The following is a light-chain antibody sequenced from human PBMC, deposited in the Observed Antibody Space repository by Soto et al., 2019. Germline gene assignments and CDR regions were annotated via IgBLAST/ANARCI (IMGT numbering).Light chain of an antibody. J-gene: IGKJ1*01. V-gene: IGKV1-27*01. CDR3: QKYDSAPWT. Sequence: DIQMTQSPSSLSASVRDRVTITCRASQGISNYLAWYQQKPGKVPKLLIYVASTLQSGVPSRFSGSGSGTDFTLTISSLQPEHVATYYCQKYDSAPWTFGKGTKVEIK. CDR1: QGISNY. CDR2: VAS.